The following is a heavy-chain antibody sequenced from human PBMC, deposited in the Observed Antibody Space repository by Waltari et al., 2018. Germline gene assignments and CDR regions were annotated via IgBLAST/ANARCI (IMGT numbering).Heavy chain of an antibody. CDR1: GFTFSSYG. J-gene: IGHJ6*02. D-gene: IGHD1-26*01. CDR3: ARDLGPKIVGGYFSYYGMDV. CDR2: IWDNGSKK. V-gene: IGHV3-33*01. Sequence: QVQLVESGGGVVQPGRSLRLSCAASGFTFSSYGMHWVRQAPGKGLEWVAVIWDNGSKKYYVDFVKGRFTISRDNSKNTLYLEMNSLRAEDTAVYYCARDLGPKIVGGYFSYYGMDVWGQGTTVTVSS.